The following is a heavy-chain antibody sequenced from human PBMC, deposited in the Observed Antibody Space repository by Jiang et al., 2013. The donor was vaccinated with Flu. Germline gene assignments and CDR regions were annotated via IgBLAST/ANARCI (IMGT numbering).Heavy chain of an antibody. CDR2: INHSGST. Sequence: GSGLLKPSETLSLTCAVYGGSFSGYYWSWIRQPPGKGLEWIGEINHSGSTNYNPSLKSRVTTSVDTSKNQFSLKLSSVTAADTAVYYCARGPIVVVPAAPTPDYYYGMDVWGQGTTVTVSS. CDR3: ARGPIVVVPAAPTPDYYYGMDV. CDR1: GGSFSGYY. D-gene: IGHD2-2*01. V-gene: IGHV4-34*01. J-gene: IGHJ6*02.